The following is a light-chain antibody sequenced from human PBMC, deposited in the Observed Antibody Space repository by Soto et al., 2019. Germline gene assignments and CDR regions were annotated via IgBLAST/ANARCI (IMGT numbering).Light chain of an antibody. CDR1: QSVSNNY. J-gene: IGKJ2*01. Sequence: EVVLTQSPGTLSLSPGERATISCRASQSVSNNYFAWYQQKPGQAPRLLIFGSSDRATGTPDRFSGSGSGTDFTLTISRLEPEDFAVYYCQQYGSSPPYTFGQGTKLEIK. CDR2: GSS. CDR3: QQYGSSPPYT. V-gene: IGKV3-20*01.